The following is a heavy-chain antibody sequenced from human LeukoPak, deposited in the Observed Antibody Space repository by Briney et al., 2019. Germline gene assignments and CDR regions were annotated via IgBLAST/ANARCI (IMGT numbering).Heavy chain of an antibody. Sequence: GGSLRLSCAASGFTFSSYEMNWVRQAPGKGLEWVSYISSSGSTIYYADSVKGRFTISRDNAMNSLYLQMYSLRAEDTAVYYCAASTKHPAMVDYWGQGTLVTVSS. V-gene: IGHV3-48*03. J-gene: IGHJ4*02. D-gene: IGHD5-18*01. CDR1: GFTFSSYE. CDR2: ISSSGSTI. CDR3: AASTKHPAMVDY.